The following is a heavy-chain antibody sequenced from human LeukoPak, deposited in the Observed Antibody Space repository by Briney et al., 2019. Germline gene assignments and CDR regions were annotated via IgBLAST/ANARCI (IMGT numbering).Heavy chain of an antibody. V-gene: IGHV4-59*01. J-gene: IGHJ5*02. Sequence: SETLSLTCTVSGGSISSYYWSWIRQPPGKGLEWIGYIYYSGSTNYNPSLKSRVTISVDTSKNQFSLKLSSVTAADTAVYYCARVVVVVPAATGFDPWGQGTLVTVSS. CDR2: IYYSGST. CDR3: ARVVVVVPAATGFDP. D-gene: IGHD2-2*01. CDR1: GGSISSYY.